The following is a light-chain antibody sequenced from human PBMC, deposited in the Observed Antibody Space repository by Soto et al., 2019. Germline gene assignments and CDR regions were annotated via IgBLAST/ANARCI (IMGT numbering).Light chain of an antibody. Sequence: DIQMTQSPSSLSASVGDRVTITCRASQSITTYLNWYRQKPGKAPKILIYAASSLQSGVPSRFSGSGSETEFTLTISSLQPDDGATYDCQQYNSYSWTFGQGTKVDIK. V-gene: IGKV1-39*01. CDR3: QQYNSYSWT. CDR2: AAS. J-gene: IGKJ1*01. CDR1: QSITTY.